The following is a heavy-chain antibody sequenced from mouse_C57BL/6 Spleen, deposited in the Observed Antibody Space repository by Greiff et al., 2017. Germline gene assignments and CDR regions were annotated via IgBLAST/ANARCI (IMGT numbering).Heavy chain of an antibody. CDR3: ARHEDENWDFDY. CDR2: FYPGSGRI. Sequence: QVQLQQSGAELVKPGASVKLSCKASGYTFTEYTIHWVKQRSGQGLEWIGWFYPGSGRIKYNEKFKDKATLTANKSSSTVYMELSRLTSEDSSVYVCARHEDENWDFDYWGQGTTLTVSS. J-gene: IGHJ2*01. CDR1: GYTFTEYT. D-gene: IGHD4-1*01. V-gene: IGHV1-62-2*01.